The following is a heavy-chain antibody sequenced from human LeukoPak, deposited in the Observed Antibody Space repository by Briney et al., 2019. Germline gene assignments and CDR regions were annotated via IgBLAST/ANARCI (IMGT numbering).Heavy chain of an antibody. CDR3: ARVIFVAAAFDY. D-gene: IGHD6-19*01. CDR2: IIPILGIA. CDR1: GGTFSSYA. V-gene: IGHV1-69*04. Sequence: ASVKVSCKASGGTFSSYAISWVRQAPGQGLEWMGRIIPILGIANYAQKFQGRVTITADKSTSTAYMELSSLRSEDTAVYYCARVIFVAAAFDYWGQGTLVTVSS. J-gene: IGHJ4*02.